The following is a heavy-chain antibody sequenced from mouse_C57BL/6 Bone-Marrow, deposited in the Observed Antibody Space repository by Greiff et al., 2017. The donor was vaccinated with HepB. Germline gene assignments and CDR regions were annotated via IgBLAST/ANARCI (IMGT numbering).Heavy chain of an antibody. J-gene: IGHJ3*01. D-gene: IGHD2-4*01. Sequence: EVKLEESGGDLVKPGGSLKLSCAASGFTFSSYGMSWVRQTPDKRLEWVATISSGGSYTYYPDSVKGRFTISRDNAKNTLYLQMSSLKSEDTAMYYCARRNDDYGGAWFAYWGQGTLVTVSA. CDR1: GFTFSSYG. CDR2: ISSGGSYT. V-gene: IGHV5-6*02. CDR3: ARRNDDYGGAWFAY.